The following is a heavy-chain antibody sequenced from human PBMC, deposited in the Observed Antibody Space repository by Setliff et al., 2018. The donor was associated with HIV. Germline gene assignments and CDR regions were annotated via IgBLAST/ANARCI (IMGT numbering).Heavy chain of an antibody. CDR3: ATYAGNGGGKGY. CDR1: GGSISSGGYY. Sequence: SETLSLTCTVSGGSISSGGYYWSWTRQHPGKGLEWIGYIYYSGSAYYNPSLKSRFTISVDTSKNQFSLNLTSVTAADTAMYYCATYAGNGGGKGYWGQGTLVTVSS. J-gene: IGHJ4*02. CDR2: IYYSGSA. D-gene: IGHD2-21*01. V-gene: IGHV4-31*03.